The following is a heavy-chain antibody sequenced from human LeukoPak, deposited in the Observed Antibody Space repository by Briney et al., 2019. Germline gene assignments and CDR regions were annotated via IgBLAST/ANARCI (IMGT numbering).Heavy chain of an antibody. CDR1: GYTFTSYA. V-gene: IGHV1-46*01. CDR3: ARERGGFYYDSSGLVTSGAFDI. D-gene: IGHD3-22*01. J-gene: IGHJ3*02. CDR2: ISPSGDST. Sequence: ASVKVSCKASGYTFTSYAMNWVRQAPGQGLEWMGFISPSGDSTNYAPKFKGRVTMARDTSTNTVYMELSSLSSEDTAVYYCARERGGFYYDSSGLVTSGAFDIWGQGTMVTVSS.